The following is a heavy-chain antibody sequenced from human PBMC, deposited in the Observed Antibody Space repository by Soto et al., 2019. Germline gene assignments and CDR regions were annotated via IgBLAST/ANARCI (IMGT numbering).Heavy chain of an antibody. D-gene: IGHD2-2*01. Sequence: PGGSLRLSCAASGFTFSSYAMSWVRQAPGKGLQWVSAISSSGGRTYYADSVKGRFTISRDNSKNTLYLLMNSLRAEDTAVYYYAKDQTAYCSSTSAGWGQGTLVTVSS. CDR2: ISSSGGRT. CDR3: AKDQTAYCSSTSAG. V-gene: IGHV3-23*01. J-gene: IGHJ4*02. CDR1: GFTFSSYA.